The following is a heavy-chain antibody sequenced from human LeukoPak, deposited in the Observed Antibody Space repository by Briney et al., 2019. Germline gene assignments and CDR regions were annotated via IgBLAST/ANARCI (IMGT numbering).Heavy chain of an antibody. Sequence: SQTLSLTCTVSGGSISSGSYYWSWIRQPAGKGLEWIGRIYTSGSTNYNPSLMSRVTISVDTSKNQFSLKLSSVTAADTAVYYCARGVLMVYAHTPSFDYWGQGTLVTVFS. CDR1: GGSISSGSYY. CDR3: ARGVLMVYAHTPSFDY. CDR2: IYTSGST. D-gene: IGHD2-8*01. V-gene: IGHV4-61*02. J-gene: IGHJ4*02.